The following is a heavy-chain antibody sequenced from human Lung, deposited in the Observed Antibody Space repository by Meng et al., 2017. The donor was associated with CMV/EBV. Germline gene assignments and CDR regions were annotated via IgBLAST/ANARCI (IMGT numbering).Heavy chain of an antibody. D-gene: IGHD2-2*02. V-gene: IGHV3-30-3*01. CDR1: GFTFSSYA. CDR2: ISYDGSNK. J-gene: IGHJ6*01. CDR3: ARDRPYCSSTSCYTTYYGMEV. Sequence: GGSLRLSCAASGFTFSSYAMHWVRQAPGKGLEWVAVISYDGSNKYYADSVKGRFTISRDNSKNTLYLQMNSLGAEDTAVYYCARDRPYCSSTSCYTTYYGMEVWGPRNXV.